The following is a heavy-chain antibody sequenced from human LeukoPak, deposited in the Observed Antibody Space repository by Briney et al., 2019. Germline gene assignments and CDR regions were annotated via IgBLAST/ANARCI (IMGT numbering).Heavy chain of an antibody. V-gene: IGHV4-34*01. Sequence: PSETLSPTCAVYGGSFSGYYWSWIRQPPGKGLEWIGEINHSGSTNYNPSLKSRVTISVDTSKSQFSLKLSSVTAADTAVYYCARSKVPATGNWFDPWGQGTLVTVSS. CDR1: GGSFSGYY. J-gene: IGHJ5*02. CDR2: INHSGST. CDR3: ARSKVPATGNWFDP. D-gene: IGHD2/OR15-2a*01.